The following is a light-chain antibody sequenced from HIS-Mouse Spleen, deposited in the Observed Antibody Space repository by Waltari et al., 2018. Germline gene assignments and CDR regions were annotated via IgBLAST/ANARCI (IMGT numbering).Light chain of an antibody. Sequence: QSALTQPASVSGSPGQSITISCTGTSSDVGGYNYVSWYQQHPGKAPKLMIYDVSNRPSGVPDLFSGSKSGTSASLAITGLQAEDEADYYCQSYDSSLSAHYVFGTGTKVTVL. J-gene: IGLJ1*01. CDR2: DVS. CDR3: QSYDSSLSAHYV. CDR1: SSDVGGYNY. V-gene: IGLV2-14*03.